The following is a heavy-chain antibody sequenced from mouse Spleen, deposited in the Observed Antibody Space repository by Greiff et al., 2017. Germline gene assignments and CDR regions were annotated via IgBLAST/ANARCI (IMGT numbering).Heavy chain of an antibody. CDR2: ISSGGGNT. J-gene: IGHJ3*01. CDR1: GFTFSSYT. D-gene: IGHD6-1*01. Sequence: VQLKESGGGLVKPGGSLKLSCAASGFTFSSYTMSWVRQTPAKRLEWVATISSGGGNTYYPDSVKGRFTISRDNARNTLYLQMSSLRSEDTAMYYCARRQEDWFAYWGQGTLVTVSA. CDR3: ARRQEDWFAY. V-gene: IGHV5-9*04.